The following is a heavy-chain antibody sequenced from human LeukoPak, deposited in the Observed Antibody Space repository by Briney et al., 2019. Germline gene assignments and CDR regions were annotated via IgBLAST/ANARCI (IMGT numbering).Heavy chain of an antibody. CDR2: IYHSGST. D-gene: IGHD5-18*01. Sequence: PSETLSLTCTVSGGSISSSSYYWGWIRQPPGKGLEWIGSIYHSGSTNYNPSLKSRVTISVDKSKNQFSLKLSSVTAADTAVYYCARDRGQPRYYYGMDVWGQGTTVTVSS. J-gene: IGHJ6*02. CDR3: ARDRGQPRYYYGMDV. V-gene: IGHV4-39*07. CDR1: GGSISSSSYY.